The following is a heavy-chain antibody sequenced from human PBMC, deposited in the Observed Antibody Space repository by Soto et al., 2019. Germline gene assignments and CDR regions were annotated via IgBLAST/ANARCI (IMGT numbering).Heavy chain of an antibody. Sequence: EVQLVESGGGLVKPGGSLRLSCEDSGFTFSNFGMHWVRQGPGKGMEWVSFISRSSSDMYYADSLKGRFTISSDNAKPSLSLPTSSLRAEDAALYSCARDHYGSGSPPCYWGQGILFTFSS. V-gene: IGHV3-21*01. CDR1: GFTFSNFG. CDR3: ARDHYGSGSPPCY. D-gene: IGHD3-10*01. J-gene: IGHJ4*02. CDR2: ISRSSSDM.